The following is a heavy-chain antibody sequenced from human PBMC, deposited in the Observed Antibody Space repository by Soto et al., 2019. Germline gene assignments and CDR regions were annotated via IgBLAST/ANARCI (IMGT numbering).Heavy chain of an antibody. CDR3: SREFSPRGRGYESDCFDP. Sequence: PGESLKISCKGSGYSFTSYWIGWVRQMPGKGLEWMGIIYPGDSDTRYSPSFQGQVTISADKSISTAYLQWSSLKASDTAMYYCSREFSPRGRGYESDCFDPWGQGTMVTVSS. J-gene: IGHJ5*02. D-gene: IGHD2-15*01. V-gene: IGHV5-51*01. CDR1: GYSFTSYW. CDR2: IYPGDSDT.